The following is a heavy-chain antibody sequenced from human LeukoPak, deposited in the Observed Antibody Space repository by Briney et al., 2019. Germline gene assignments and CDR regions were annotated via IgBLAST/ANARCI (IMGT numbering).Heavy chain of an antibody. CDR2: INHSGST. V-gene: IGHV4-34*01. CDR3: ARGPGYYDSSGYRY. J-gene: IGHJ4*02. D-gene: IGHD3-22*01. Sequence: SETLSLTCAVYGVSFSGYYWSWIRQPPGKGLEWIGEINHSGSTNYNPSLKSRVTISVDTSKNQFSLKLSSVTAADTAVYYCARGPGYYDSSGYRYWGQGTLVTVSS. CDR1: GVSFSGYY.